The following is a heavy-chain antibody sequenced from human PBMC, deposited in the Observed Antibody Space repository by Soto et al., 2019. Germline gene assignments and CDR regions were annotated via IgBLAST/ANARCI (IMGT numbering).Heavy chain of an antibody. CDR2: IYHSGNT. D-gene: IGHD1-26*01. CDR3: ATPPPHVVASLLPIPT. J-gene: IGHJ5*02. Sequence: VQLRQSGPGLVKPSGTLSLTCAVSGGSISSSNWWTWVRQAPGKGLEWIGEIYHSGNTYYNPSLRGRVTRTVDKYKNQFSLQLSSVAAAATAVYYCATPPPHVVASLLPIPTWGQGTLVTVSS. V-gene: IGHV4-4*02. CDR1: GGSISSSNW.